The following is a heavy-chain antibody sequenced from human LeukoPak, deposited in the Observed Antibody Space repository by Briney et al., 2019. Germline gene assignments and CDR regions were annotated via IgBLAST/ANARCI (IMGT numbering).Heavy chain of an antibody. J-gene: IGHJ3*02. D-gene: IGHD7-27*01. CDR2: ISGSGGST. CDR3: AKGAPGDAFDI. CDR1: GFTFRCYA. V-gene: IGHV3-23*01. Sequence: GGSLRISCAACGFTFRCYAMSWGRQAPGKGPEWVSAISGSGGSTYYADSVKGRFTISRDNSKNTLYLQMNSLRAEDTAVYYCAKGAPGDAFDIWGQGTMVTVSS.